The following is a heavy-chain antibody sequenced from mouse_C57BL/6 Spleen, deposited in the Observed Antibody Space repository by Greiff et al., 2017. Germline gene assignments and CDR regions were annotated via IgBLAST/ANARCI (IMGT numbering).Heavy chain of an antibody. CDR1: GYTFTDYY. Sequence: VQLQQSGAELVRPGASVKLSCKASGYTFTDYYINWVQQRPGQGLEWIARIYPGSGNTYYNEKFKGKATLTAEKSSSTAYMQLSSLTSEDSAVYFCAREGIYYDYDGVMDYWGQGTSVTVSS. CDR3: AREGIYYDYDGVMDY. CDR2: IYPGSGNT. D-gene: IGHD2-4*01. J-gene: IGHJ4*01. V-gene: IGHV1-76*01.